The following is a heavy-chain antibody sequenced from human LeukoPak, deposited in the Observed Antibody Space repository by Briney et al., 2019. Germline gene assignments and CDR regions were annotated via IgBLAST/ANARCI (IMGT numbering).Heavy chain of an antibody. CDR2: IRNDGGNK. Sequence: PGGSLRLSCAASGFRFSGIGMHWVRQAPGKGLDWVAYIRNDGGNKQYADSVKGRFSISRDNSKNTLSLEMNSLRAEDTAVYYCAREAVVTRNFDYWGQGTLVTVSS. CDR1: GFRFSGIG. D-gene: IGHD4-23*01. CDR3: AREAVVTRNFDY. J-gene: IGHJ4*02. V-gene: IGHV3-30*02.